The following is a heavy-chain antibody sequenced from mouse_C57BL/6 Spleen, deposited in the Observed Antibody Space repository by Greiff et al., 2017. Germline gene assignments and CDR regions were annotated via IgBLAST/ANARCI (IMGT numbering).Heavy chain of an antibody. V-gene: IGHV3-6*01. CDR2: ISYDGSN. CDR3: ARAGTTVVPFDY. Sequence: EVKLLEPGPGLVKPSQSLSLTCSVTGYSITSGYYWNWIRQFPGNKLEWMGYISYDGSNNYNPSLKNRISITRDTSKNQFFLKLNSVTTEDTATYYCARAGTTVVPFDYWGQGTTLTVAS. J-gene: IGHJ2*01. CDR1: GYSITSGYY. D-gene: IGHD1-1*01.